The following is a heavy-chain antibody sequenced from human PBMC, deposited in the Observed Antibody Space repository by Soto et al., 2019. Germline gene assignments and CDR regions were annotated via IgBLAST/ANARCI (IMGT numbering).Heavy chain of an antibody. Sequence: SETLSLTCTVSGDSIISSGFYWGWVRQPPGKGLEWIGSIFYLGSSYYNPSLKSRVTLSVDTSKNQFSLRLRSLSAADPSLYFCAKLSLARRNNNWFDPWGQGIMVTVSS. J-gene: IGHJ5*02. CDR3: AKLSLARRNNNWFDP. CDR1: GDSIISSGFY. CDR2: IFYLGSS. V-gene: IGHV4-39*07. D-gene: IGHD3-3*02.